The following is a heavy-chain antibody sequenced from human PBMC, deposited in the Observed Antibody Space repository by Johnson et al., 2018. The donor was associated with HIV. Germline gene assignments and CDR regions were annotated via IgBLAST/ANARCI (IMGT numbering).Heavy chain of an antibody. CDR2: INWNGGST. D-gene: IGHD6-13*01. J-gene: IGHJ3*02. CDR3: ARDGVYSSPWDAFDI. V-gene: IGHV3-20*04. CDR1: GFTFDDYG. Sequence: VQLVESGGGLIQPGGSLRLSCAASGFTFDDYGMSWVRQAPGKGLEWVSGINWNGGSTGYADSVKCRFTISRDNSKNTLYLQMNSLRAEDTAVYYCARDGVYSSPWDAFDIWGQGTMVTVSS.